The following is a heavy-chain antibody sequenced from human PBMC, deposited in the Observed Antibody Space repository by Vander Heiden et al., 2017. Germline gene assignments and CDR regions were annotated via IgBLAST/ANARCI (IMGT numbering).Heavy chain of an antibody. CDR1: GFTFSGYG. J-gene: IGHJ3*02. Sequence: QVQLVESGGGVVQPGRSLRLSCAASGFTFSGYGRHWVRQAPGKGLEWVAVIWYDGSNKYYADSVKGRFTISRDNSKNTLYLQMNSLRAEDTAVYYCARERIVVITNDAFDIWGQGTMVTVSS. CDR3: ARERIVVITNDAFDI. D-gene: IGHD3-22*01. V-gene: IGHV3-33*01. CDR2: IWYDGSNK.